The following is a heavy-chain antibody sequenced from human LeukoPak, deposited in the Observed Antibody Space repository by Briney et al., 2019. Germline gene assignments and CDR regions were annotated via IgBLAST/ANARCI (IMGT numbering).Heavy chain of an antibody. V-gene: IGHV1-18*01. CDR1: HYTFTTYG. Sequence: ASVKVSCKASHYTFTTYGISWVRQAPGQGLEWVGWISAPNGYTNYAQKLQGRVTLTTDTSTRTVYMDLRSLRSDDTAVYYCATVTAYGSGTFSSLQSVRYHYYYMDVWGNGTTVTVSS. D-gene: IGHD3-10*01. CDR3: ATVTAYGSGTFSSLQSVRYHYYYMDV. CDR2: ISAPNGYT. J-gene: IGHJ6*03.